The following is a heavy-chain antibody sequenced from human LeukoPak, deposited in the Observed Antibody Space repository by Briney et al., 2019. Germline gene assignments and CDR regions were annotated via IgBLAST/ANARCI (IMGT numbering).Heavy chain of an antibody. V-gene: IGHV3-33*01. Sequence: PGGSLRLSCAASGFTFSSYGMHWVRQAPGKGLEWVAVIWYDGSNKYYADSVKGRFTISRDNSKNTLYLQMNSLRAEDTAVYYCARTRDGYSVFFDYWGQGTLVTVSS. D-gene: IGHD5-24*01. J-gene: IGHJ4*02. CDR3: ARTRDGYSVFFDY. CDR2: IWYDGSNK. CDR1: GFTFSSYG.